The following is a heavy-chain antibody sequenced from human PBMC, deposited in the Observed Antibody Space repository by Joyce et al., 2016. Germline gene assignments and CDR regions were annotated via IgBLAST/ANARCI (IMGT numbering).Heavy chain of an antibody. Sequence: EVQLVESGGGLVKPGGSLRLSCAASGFTFSNYNMNWVRQAPGKGLECVSSISDSSTYIYYADSVKGRFTISRYNAKNSLYLQMNSLRAEDTAVYYCARRGDYGGNSDAFDVWGQGTMVTVSS. CDR1: GFTFSNYN. J-gene: IGHJ3*01. V-gene: IGHV3-21*01. CDR3: ARRGDYGGNSDAFDV. CDR2: ISDSSTYI. D-gene: IGHD4-23*01.